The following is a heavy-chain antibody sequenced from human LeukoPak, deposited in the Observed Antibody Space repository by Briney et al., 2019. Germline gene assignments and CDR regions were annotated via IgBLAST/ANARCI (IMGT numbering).Heavy chain of an antibody. CDR3: ARGHTYYDILTGYKLIDY. V-gene: IGHV3-7*01. CDR2: IKQDGSEK. CDR1: GFTFSSYW. Sequence: GGSLRLSCAASGFTFSSYWMSWVRQAPGKGLEGVANIKQDGSEKYYVDSVKGRFTISRDNAKNSLYLQMNSLRAEDTAAYYCARGHTYYDILTGYKLIDYWGQGTLVTVSS. D-gene: IGHD3-9*01. J-gene: IGHJ4*02.